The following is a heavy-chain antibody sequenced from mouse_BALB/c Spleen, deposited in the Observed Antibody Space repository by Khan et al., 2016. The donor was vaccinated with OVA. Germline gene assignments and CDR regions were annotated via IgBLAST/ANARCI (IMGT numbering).Heavy chain of an antibody. J-gene: IGHJ2*01. Sequence: EVKLLESGPSLVKPSQSLSLTCTVTGYSITSDYAWNWIRQFPGNKLEWMGFISYSGNTNYNPSLKSRISITRDTTKNQFFLQLNSVTIEDTATYYCARVYGGDCDYWGQGTTLTVSS. V-gene: IGHV3-2*02. D-gene: IGHD1-1*01. CDR1: GYSITSDYA. CDR2: ISYSGNT. CDR3: ARVYGGDCDY.